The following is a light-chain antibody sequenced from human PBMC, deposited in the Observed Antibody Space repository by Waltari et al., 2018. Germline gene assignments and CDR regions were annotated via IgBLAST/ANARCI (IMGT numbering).Light chain of an antibody. J-gene: IGKJ2*03. CDR2: WAS. CDR3: QQYYGPPYS. V-gene: IGKV4-1*01. Sequence: DIVMTQSPDSLAVSLGERATINCKSSQSVLFSSNNKNYLAWYQQKPGQPPKPLIYWASTRESGVPDRFSGSGSGTDFTLTISSLQAEDVAVYYCQQYYGPPYSFGQGTKLEIK. CDR1: QSVLFSSNNKNY.